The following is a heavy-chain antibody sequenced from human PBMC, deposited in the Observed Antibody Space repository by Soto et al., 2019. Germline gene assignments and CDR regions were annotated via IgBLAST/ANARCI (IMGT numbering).Heavy chain of an antibody. Sequence: QITLMESGPPLVKPTQTLTLTCTFSGFSLSTGGVGVGWIRQPPGKALEWLALIYWDDDKRYSPSLRSRLTITEDTSKTQVGLTMTNMDPVDTATYYCTHSRCGGDCLQSYSSHYYFGMDVWGQGTTVTVSS. V-gene: IGHV2-5*02. CDR1: GFSLSTGGVG. D-gene: IGHD2-21*02. CDR3: THSRCGGDCLQSYSSHYYFGMDV. CDR2: IYWDDDK. J-gene: IGHJ6*02.